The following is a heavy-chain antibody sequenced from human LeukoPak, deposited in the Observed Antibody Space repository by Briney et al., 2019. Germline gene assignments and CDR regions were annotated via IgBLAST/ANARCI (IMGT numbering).Heavy chain of an antibody. V-gene: IGHV3-48*02. J-gene: IGHJ4*02. CDR3: ARDQGTGYYFDC. D-gene: IGHD1-1*01. Sequence: GGSLRLSCAASGFTLSNYNMNWVRQAPGKGLEWISYISSGSSTIYYADSVKGRFTISRDSAKNSLYLQMNSLTDEDTAVYYCARDQGTGYYFDCWGQGTLDTVSS. CDR2: ISSGSSTI. CDR1: GFTLSNYN.